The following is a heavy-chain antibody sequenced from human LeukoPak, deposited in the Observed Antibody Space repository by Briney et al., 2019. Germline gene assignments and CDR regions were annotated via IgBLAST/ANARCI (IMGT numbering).Heavy chain of an antibody. D-gene: IGHD4-17*01. J-gene: IGHJ4*02. Sequence: GGSLRLSCAVSGFTFSKYWMSWVRQAPGRGLEWVAKINEGGSEKYYVDSVKGRFTISRDNAKNSLYLQMNSLRAEDTAVYYCARDSPYGDYVAFDYWGQGTLVTVSS. CDR1: GFTFSKYW. CDR3: ARDSPYGDYVAFDY. CDR2: INEGGSEK. V-gene: IGHV3-7*03.